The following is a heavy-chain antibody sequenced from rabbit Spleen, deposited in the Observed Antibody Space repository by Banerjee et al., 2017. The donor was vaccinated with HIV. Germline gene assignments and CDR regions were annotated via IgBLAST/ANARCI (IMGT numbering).Heavy chain of an antibody. CDR1: GFFFSDRDV. D-gene: IGHD4-1*01. CDR2: MVDGTGHL. Sequence: QSLEESGGDLVKPEGSLTLTCKASGFFFSDRDVMCWVRQAPGKGLEWIACMVDGTGHLYYASWAKGRFTMSKASSTTVTLEMTSLTAADTATYFCARDLTNVIGWNFGWWGPGTLVTVS. V-gene: IGHV1S40*01. J-gene: IGHJ6*01. CDR3: ARDLTNVIGWNFGW.